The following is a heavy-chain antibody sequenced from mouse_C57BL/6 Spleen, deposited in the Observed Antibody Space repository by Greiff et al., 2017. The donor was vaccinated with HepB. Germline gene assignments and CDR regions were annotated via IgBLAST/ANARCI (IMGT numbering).Heavy chain of an antibody. Sequence: EVQLQQSGAELVRPGASVKLSCTASGFNIKDDYMHWVKQRPEQGLEWIGWIDPENGDTEYASKFQGKATITADTSSNTAYLQLSSLTSEDTAVYYCTVYYSNSWFAYWGQGTLVTVSA. D-gene: IGHD2-5*01. CDR1: GFNIKDDY. CDR3: TVYYSNSWFAY. CDR2: IDPENGDT. V-gene: IGHV14-4*01. J-gene: IGHJ3*01.